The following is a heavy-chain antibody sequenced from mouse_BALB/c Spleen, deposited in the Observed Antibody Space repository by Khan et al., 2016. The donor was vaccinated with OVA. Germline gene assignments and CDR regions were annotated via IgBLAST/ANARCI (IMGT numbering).Heavy chain of an antibody. D-gene: IGHD4-1*01. V-gene: IGHV5-6*01. CDR1: GFTFSPYS. J-gene: IGHJ3*01. CDR3: ATQLTGSFAY. Sequence: EVELVESGGDLVKSGGSLKLSCAASGFTFSPYSMSWVRQTPEKRLEWVATISSDGDYTYYQDSVKGRFKISRDNAKNTLYLQMSSLKSEDTAISSCATQLTGSFAYWGQGTMVTVSA. CDR2: ISSDGDYT.